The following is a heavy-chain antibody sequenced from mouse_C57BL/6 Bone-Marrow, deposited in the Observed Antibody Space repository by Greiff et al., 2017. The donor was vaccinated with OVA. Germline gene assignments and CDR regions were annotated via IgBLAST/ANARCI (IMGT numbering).Heavy chain of an antibody. D-gene: IGHD1-1*01. CDR1: GFTFSDYY. V-gene: IGHV5-16*01. CDR2: INYDGSST. CDR3: AREYYYGSSPYFDY. Sequence: EVMLVESEGGLVQPGSSMKLSCTASGFTFSDYYMAWVRQVPEKGLEWVANINYDGSSTYYLDSLKSRFIISRDNAKNILYLQMSSLKSEDTATYYCAREYYYGSSPYFDYWGQGTTLTVSS. J-gene: IGHJ2*01.